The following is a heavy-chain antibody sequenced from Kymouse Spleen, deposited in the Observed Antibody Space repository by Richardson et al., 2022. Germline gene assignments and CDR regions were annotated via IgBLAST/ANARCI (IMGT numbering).Heavy chain of an antibody. Sequence: QVQLQQWGAGLLKPSETLSLTCAVYGGSFSGYYWSWIRQPPGKGLEWIGEINHSGSTNYNPSLKSRVTISVDTSKNQFSLKLSSVTAADTAVYYCARNGYCTNGVCYPFLDYWGQGTLVTVSS. CDR1: GGSFSGYY. CDR3: ARNGYCTNGVCYPFLDY. CDR2: INHSGST. V-gene: IGHV4-34*01. D-gene: IGHD2-8*01. J-gene: IGHJ4*02.